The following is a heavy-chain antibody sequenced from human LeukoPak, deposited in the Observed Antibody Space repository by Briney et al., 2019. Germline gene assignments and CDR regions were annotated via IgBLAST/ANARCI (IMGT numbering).Heavy chain of an antibody. V-gene: IGHV3-21*01. CDR1: GFTFSSYS. Sequence: GGSLRLSCAASGFTFSSYSMNWVRQAPRKGLEWVSSTSSSSSYIYYADSVKGRFTISRDNAKNSLYLQMNSLGAEDTAVYYCARRSDGGWFDPWGQGTLVTVSS. CDR2: TSSSSSYI. D-gene: IGHD3-10*01. CDR3: ARRSDGGWFDP. J-gene: IGHJ5*02.